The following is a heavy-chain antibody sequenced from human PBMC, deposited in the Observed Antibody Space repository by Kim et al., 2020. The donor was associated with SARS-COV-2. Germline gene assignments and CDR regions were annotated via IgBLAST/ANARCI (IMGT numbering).Heavy chain of an antibody. Sequence: SETLSLTCTVSGGSISSSSYYWGWIRQPPGKGLEWIGSIYYSGSTYYNPSLKSRVTISVDTSKNQFSLKLSSVTAADTAVYYCARIGGHYGSGSRHMDVWGQGTTVTVSS. CDR1: GGSISSSSYY. V-gene: IGHV4-39*01. D-gene: IGHD3-10*01. CDR3: ARIGGHYGSGSRHMDV. J-gene: IGHJ6*02. CDR2: IYYSGST.